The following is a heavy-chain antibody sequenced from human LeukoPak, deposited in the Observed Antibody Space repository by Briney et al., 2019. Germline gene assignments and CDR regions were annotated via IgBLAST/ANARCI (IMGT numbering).Heavy chain of an antibody. CDR3: ARLLGGTTNGYFDY. Sequence: PSETLSLTCTVSGGSITSSSYYWGGIRQPPGKGLEWIGSIYYTGSTYYNPSLKGRVTTAVDTSKNQFSLKLSSVTAAATAVYYCARLLGGTTNGYFDYWGQGTLLTVSS. D-gene: IGHD1-1*01. V-gene: IGHV4-39*01. CDR1: GGSITSSSYY. CDR2: IYYTGST. J-gene: IGHJ4*02.